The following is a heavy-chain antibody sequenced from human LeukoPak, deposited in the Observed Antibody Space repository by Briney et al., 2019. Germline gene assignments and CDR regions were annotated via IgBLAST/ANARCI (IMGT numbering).Heavy chain of an antibody. CDR3: AKDMRGDYPYYYYYGMDV. J-gene: IGHJ6*02. CDR2: ISWNSGSI. CDR1: GFTFDDYA. Sequence: GGSLRLSCAASGFTFDDYAMHWARQAPGKGLEWVSGISWNSGSIGYADSVKGRFTISRDNAKNSLYLQMNSLRAEDTALYYCAKDMRGDYPYYYYYGMDVWGQGTTVTVSS. D-gene: IGHD4-17*01. V-gene: IGHV3-9*01.